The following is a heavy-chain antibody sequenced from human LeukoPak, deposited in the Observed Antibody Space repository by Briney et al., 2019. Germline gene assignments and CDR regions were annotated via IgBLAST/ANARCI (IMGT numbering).Heavy chain of an antibody. J-gene: IGHJ4*02. CDR1: GLTFSSYG. D-gene: IGHD3-22*01. Sequence: GRSLRPSCAASGLTFSSYGMDWVRQAPGKGLEWVAVMSYDGSNKYYADSVEGRFTISRDNSKNTLYLQMNSLRAEDTAVYYCAREDYYDSSGPFDYWGQGTLVTVSS. CDR3: AREDYYDSSGPFDY. CDR2: MSYDGSNK. V-gene: IGHV3-30-3*01.